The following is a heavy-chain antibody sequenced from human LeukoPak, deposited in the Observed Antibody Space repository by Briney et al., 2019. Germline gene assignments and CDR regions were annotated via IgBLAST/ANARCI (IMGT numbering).Heavy chain of an antibody. V-gene: IGHV3-30-3*01. D-gene: IGHD3-22*01. CDR3: ARNPYYYDSSGYDY. CDR2: ISYDGSNK. CDR1: GFTFSSYA. Sequence: PGGSLRLSCAASGFTFSSYAMHWVRQAPGKGLEWVAVISYDGSNKYYADSVKGRFTISRDNSKNTLYLQMNSLRVEDTAVYYCARNPYYYDSSGYDYWGQGTLVTVSS. J-gene: IGHJ4*02.